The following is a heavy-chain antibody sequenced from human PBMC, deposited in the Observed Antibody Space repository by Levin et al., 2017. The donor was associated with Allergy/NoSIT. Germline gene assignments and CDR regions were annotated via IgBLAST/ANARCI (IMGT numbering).Heavy chain of an antibody. Sequence: SETLSLTCAVSGSSISSGYYWVWIRQPPGKGLEWIASIYRSGTTYYNPSLKSRVTISVDTSKNQFSLRLTSVTAADTAVYYCAREAPYSSSSLDYWGQGTLVTVSS. D-gene: IGHD6-6*01. J-gene: IGHJ4*02. CDR3: AREAPYSSSSLDY. V-gene: IGHV4-38-2*02. CDR1: GSSISSGYY. CDR2: IYRSGTT.